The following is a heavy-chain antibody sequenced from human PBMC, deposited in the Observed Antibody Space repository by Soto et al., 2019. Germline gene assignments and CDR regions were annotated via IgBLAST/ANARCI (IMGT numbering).Heavy chain of an antibody. CDR3: ARDRSGQYYYGSGNTMGGMDV. CDR1: GFTFSSYG. D-gene: IGHD3-10*01. J-gene: IGHJ6*02. CDR2: IWYDGSNK. Sequence: GGSLRLSCAAPGFTFSSYGMHWVRQAPGKGLEWVAVIWYDGSNKYYADSVKGRFTISRDNSKNTLYLQMNSLRAEDTAVYYCARDRSGQYYYGSGNTMGGMDVWGQGTTVTVSS. V-gene: IGHV3-33*01.